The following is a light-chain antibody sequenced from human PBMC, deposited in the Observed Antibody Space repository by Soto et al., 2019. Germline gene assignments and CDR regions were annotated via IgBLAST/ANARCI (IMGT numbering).Light chain of an antibody. Sequence: EIVMTQSPATLSVSPGERATLSCRASQSVSSNLAWYQQKHGQAPRLLIYGASTRATAIPARFSGSGSWTEFTLTISSLQSEDVAVYYCQQYNSWPPLTFGGGTKVEIK. CDR3: QQYNSWPPLT. CDR1: QSVSSN. J-gene: IGKJ4*01. CDR2: GAS. V-gene: IGKV3-15*01.